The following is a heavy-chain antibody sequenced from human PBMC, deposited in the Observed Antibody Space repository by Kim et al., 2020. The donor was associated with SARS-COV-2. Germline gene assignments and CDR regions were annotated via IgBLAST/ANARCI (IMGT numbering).Heavy chain of an antibody. J-gene: IGHJ5*02. D-gene: IGHD6-6*01. Sequence: SETLSLTCTVSGGSTSSSSYYWNWIRQPAGRGLEWIGRIYSSGTVNYNPSLESRVTISVDTSKTQLSLKLSPMTAADTAVYYCAIGKRLEYSASSGGPIDTWGQGAPVTVSS. CDR1: GGSTSSSSYY. CDR2: IYSSGTV. V-gene: IGHV4-61*02. CDR3: AIGKRLEYSASSGGPIDT.